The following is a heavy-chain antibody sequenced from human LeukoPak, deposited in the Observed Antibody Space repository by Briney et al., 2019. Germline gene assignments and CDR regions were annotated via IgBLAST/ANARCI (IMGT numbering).Heavy chain of an antibody. Sequence: ASVKVSCKASGYTFTSYDINWVRQATGQGLEWMGWMNPNSGNTGYAQKFQGRVTMTRDMSTSTVYMELSSLRSEDTAVYYCARDTSARIEKNGNWCDPWGQGTLVTVSS. CDR2: MNPNSGNT. CDR3: ARDTSARIEKNGNWCDP. D-gene: IGHD1-1*01. J-gene: IGHJ5*02. V-gene: IGHV1-8*01. CDR1: GYTFTSYD.